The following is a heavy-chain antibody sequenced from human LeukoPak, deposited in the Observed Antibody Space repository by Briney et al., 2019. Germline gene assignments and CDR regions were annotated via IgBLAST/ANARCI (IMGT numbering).Heavy chain of an antibody. D-gene: IGHD3-10*01. V-gene: IGHV4-34*01. CDR1: GGSISSYY. CDR3: ARVGDLFGAHRVRGLPPDYYYMDV. J-gene: IGHJ6*03. CDR2: INHSGSS. Sequence: PSETLSLTCTVSGGSISSYYWNWVRQPPGKGLEWIGEINHSGSSTYNPSLKSRVIISLDTSKNQFSLKLSSVTAADTAVYYCARVGDLFGAHRVRGLPPDYYYMDVWGKGTTVTVSS.